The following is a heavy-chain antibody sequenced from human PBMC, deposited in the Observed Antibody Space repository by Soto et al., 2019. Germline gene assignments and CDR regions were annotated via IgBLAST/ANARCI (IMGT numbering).Heavy chain of an antibody. CDR2: ISSDGSST. J-gene: IGHJ5*02. CDR3: AKGGYCSSTSCPLYNWFDP. V-gene: IGHV3-74*01. CDR1: GFTFSSSW. D-gene: IGHD2-2*01. Sequence: PGGSLRLSCAASGFTFSSSWMHWVRQAPGKGLVWVSRISSDGSSTNYADSVKGRFTISRDNAKNSLYLQMNSLRAEDTAVYYCAKGGYCSSTSCPLYNWFDPWGQGTLVTVSS.